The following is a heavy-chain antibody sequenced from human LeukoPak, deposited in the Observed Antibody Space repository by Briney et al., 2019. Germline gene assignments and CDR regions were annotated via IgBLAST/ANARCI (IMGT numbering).Heavy chain of an antibody. CDR3: ARGALYSSSWLFDY. CDR2: ISYDGSNK. J-gene: IGHJ4*02. D-gene: IGHD6-13*01. Sequence: GGSLRLSCAASGFTFSSYAMHWVRQAPGEGLEWVAVISYDGSNKYYADSVKGRFTISRDNSKNTLYLQMNSLRAEDTAVYYCARGALYSSSWLFDYWGQGTLVTVSS. CDR1: GFTFSSYA. V-gene: IGHV3-30-3*01.